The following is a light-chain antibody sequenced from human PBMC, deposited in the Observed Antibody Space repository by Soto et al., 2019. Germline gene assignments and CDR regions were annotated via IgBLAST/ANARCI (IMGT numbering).Light chain of an antibody. V-gene: IGLV4-69*01. J-gene: IGLJ2*01. CDR2: LNSDGSH. Sequence: QLVLTQSPSASASLGASVKLTCTLSSGHSNYAIAWHQQQSEKGPRYLMKLNSDGSHSKGDGNPDRFSGSSSGAERYLTISGPQPEDEADYYCQTWGSGIVLFGGGTKLTVL. CDR3: QTWGSGIVL. CDR1: SGHSNYA.